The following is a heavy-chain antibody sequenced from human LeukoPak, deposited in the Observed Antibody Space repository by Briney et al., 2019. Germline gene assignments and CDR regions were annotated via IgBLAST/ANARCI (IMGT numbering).Heavy chain of an antibody. CDR3: ARSEGYGDGLDY. D-gene: IGHD4-17*01. CDR1: GYTFTYRY. CDR2: ITPFNGNT. J-gene: IGHJ4*02. V-gene: IGHV1-45*02. Sequence: GASVKVSCKASGYTFTYRYLHWVRQAPGQALEWMGWITPFNGNTNYAQKFQDRVTITRDRSMSTAYMELSSLRSEDTAMYYCARSEGYGDGLDYWGQGTLVTVSS.